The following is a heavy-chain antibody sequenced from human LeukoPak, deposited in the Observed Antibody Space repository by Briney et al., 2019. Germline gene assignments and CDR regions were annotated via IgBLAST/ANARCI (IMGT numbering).Heavy chain of an antibody. CDR2: LYLSGST. D-gene: IGHD3-16*01. Sequence: SETLSLTCTLSGYSISSGYYWGWIRQPPGKGLEWIGTLYLSGSTSYNPSLKSRVTVSADTSKNHFSLKLSSVTAADTAVYFCARSNGWFFDYWGQGSLVTVSS. CDR1: GYSISSGYY. CDR3: ARSNGWFFDY. V-gene: IGHV4-38-2*02. J-gene: IGHJ4*02.